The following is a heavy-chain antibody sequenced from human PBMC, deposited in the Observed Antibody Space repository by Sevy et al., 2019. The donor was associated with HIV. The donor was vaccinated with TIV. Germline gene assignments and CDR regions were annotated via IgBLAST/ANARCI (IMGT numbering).Heavy chain of an antibody. CDR3: ARGARGTLPSYYYYPMDV. CDR2: IYPGDSDT. CDR1: GYRFTDYW. V-gene: IGHV5-51*01. Sequence: GESLKISCKASGYRFTDYWIGWVRQMPGKGLEWMGIIYPGDSDTTYSPSFQGQVTISVDKSINTAYLQWSSLKASDTALFYCARGARGTLPSYYYYPMDVWGQGTTVTVSS. J-gene: IGHJ6*02. D-gene: IGHD1-1*01.